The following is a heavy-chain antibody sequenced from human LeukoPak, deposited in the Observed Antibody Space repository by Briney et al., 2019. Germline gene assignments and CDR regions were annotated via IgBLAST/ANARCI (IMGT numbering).Heavy chain of an antibody. Sequence: GGSLRLSCAASRFRFSTFPMGWVRQAPGKGLEWVSGISAGGETTFYADSVRGRLIISRDNSKNTLYLQMNSLRADDTAVYYAKSLLTTATGTGRAFDIWGQGTMVTVSS. CDR1: RFRFSTFP. V-gene: IGHV3-23*01. D-gene: IGHD1-1*01. CDR3: KSLLTTATGTGRAFDI. CDR2: ISAGGETT. J-gene: IGHJ3*02.